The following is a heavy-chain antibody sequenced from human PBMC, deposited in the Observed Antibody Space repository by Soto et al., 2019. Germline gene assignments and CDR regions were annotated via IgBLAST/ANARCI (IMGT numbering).Heavy chain of an antibody. D-gene: IGHD1-26*01. CDR1: GGSFGGYY. CDR2: INHSGST. V-gene: IGHV4-34*01. CDR3: ARSRSGSYPIDAFDI. Sequence: SETLSLTCAVYGGSFGGYYWSLIRQPPGKGLEWIGEINHSGSTNYNPSLKSRVTISVDTSKNQFSLRLSSVTAADTAVYYCARSRSGSYPIDAFDIWGQGTMVTVSS. J-gene: IGHJ3*02.